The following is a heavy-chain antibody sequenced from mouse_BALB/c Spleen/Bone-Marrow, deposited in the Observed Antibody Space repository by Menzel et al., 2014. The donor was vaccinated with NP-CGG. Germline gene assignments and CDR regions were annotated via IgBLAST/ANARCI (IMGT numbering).Heavy chain of an antibody. D-gene: IGHD1-1*01. CDR1: GFNIKDTY. J-gene: IGHJ3*01. CDR2: IDPANGNT. Sequence: VQLQQSGAELVKPGASVKLSCTASGFNIKDTYMHWVKQRPEQGLEWIGRIDPANGNTKYDPKFQGKATITADISSNTAYQQLSSLTSEDTAVYYCANYYYGSSLFAYWGQGTLVTVSA. V-gene: IGHV14-3*02. CDR3: ANYYYGSSLFAY.